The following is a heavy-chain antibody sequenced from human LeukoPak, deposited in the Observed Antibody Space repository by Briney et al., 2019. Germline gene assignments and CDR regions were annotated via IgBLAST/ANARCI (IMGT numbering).Heavy chain of an antibody. Sequence: GGSLRPSCAASGFTFSNAWMSWVRQAPGKGLEWVGRIKSKTDGGTTDYAAPVKGRFTISRDDSKNTLYLQMNSLKTEDTAVYYCTTDPDDSSGYYLDYWGQGTLVTVSS. V-gene: IGHV3-15*01. CDR2: IKSKTDGGTT. D-gene: IGHD3-22*01. CDR1: GFTFSNAW. J-gene: IGHJ4*02. CDR3: TTDPDDSSGYYLDY.